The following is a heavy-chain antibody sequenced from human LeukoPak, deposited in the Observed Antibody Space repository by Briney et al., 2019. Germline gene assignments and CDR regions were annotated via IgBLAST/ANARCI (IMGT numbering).Heavy chain of an antibody. CDR1: VCTFSRYA. CDR2: IIPIFGTV. V-gene: IGHV1-69*13. D-gene: IGHD5-18*01. Sequence: SVTVSCKASVCTFSRYAISWVGQAPGQGLEWMGGIIPIFGTVNYAQKFQGRVTIPADESTSTAYMELSSLRSEDTAVYYCASTRRYSYGSFDYWGQGTLVTVSS. CDR3: ASTRRYSYGSFDY. J-gene: IGHJ4*02.